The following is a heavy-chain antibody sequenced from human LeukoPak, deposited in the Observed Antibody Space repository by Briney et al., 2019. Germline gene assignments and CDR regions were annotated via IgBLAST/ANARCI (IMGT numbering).Heavy chain of an antibody. D-gene: IGHD1-1*01. CDR1: GGSISSYY. J-gene: IGHJ5*02. CDR3: ARHFFWNDGNWFDP. V-gene: IGHV4-59*08. Sequence: SETLSLTCTVSGGSISSYYRSWIRQPPGKGLEWIGYIYYSGSTNYNPSLKSRVTISVDTSKNQFSLKLSSVTAADTAVYYCARHFFWNDGNWFDPWGQGTLVTVSS. CDR2: IYYSGST.